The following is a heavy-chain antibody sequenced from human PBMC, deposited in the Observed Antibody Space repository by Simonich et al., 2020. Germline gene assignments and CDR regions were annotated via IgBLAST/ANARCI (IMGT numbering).Heavy chain of an antibody. V-gene: IGHV4-39*01. D-gene: IGHD2-8*01. CDR3: ARQRVLMVYAIDY. CDR1: GGSISSSSYY. CDR2: IYYSGIT. Sequence: QLQLQESGPGLVKPSETLSLTCTVSGGSISSSSYYWGWIRQPPGKGLEWLGSIYYSGITYYHPSLKSRITISVDTSKNQFSLKLSSVTAADTAVYYCARQRVLMVYAIDYWGQGTLVTVSS. J-gene: IGHJ4*02.